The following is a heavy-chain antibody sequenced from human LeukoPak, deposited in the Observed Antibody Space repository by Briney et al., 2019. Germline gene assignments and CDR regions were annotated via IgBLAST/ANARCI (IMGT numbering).Heavy chain of an antibody. CDR3: ATPAYYYDSSGYYLDY. Sequence: GASVKVSCKASGCTFTSYGISWVRQAPGQGLEWMGWISAYNGNTNYAQKLQGRVTMTTDTSTSTAYMELRSLRSDDTAVYYCATPAYYYDSSGYYLDYWGQGTLVTVSS. CDR2: ISAYNGNT. V-gene: IGHV1-18*01. D-gene: IGHD3-22*01. CDR1: GCTFTSYG. J-gene: IGHJ4*02.